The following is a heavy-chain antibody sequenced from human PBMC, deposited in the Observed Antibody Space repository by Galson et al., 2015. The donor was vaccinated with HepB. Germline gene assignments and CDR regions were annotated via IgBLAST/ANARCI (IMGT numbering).Heavy chain of an antibody. D-gene: IGHD3-3*01. Sequence: SLRLSCAASTFIFSTYSMNWVRQAPGKGLEWVSYISSSSTSIYYADSVKGRFTISRDNAKNSLYLQMKSLRAEDTAVYYCVFRRGNDLKPLDYWGQGTLVTVSS. J-gene: IGHJ4*02. CDR2: ISSSSTSI. CDR1: TFIFSTYS. V-gene: IGHV3-48*04. CDR3: VFRRGNDLKPLDY.